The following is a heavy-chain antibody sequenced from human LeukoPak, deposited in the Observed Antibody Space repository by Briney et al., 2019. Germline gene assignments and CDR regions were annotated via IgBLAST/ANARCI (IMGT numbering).Heavy chain of an antibody. D-gene: IGHD7-27*01. CDR2: ISSSSSTI. CDR1: GFTFSSYS. J-gene: IGHJ4*02. CDR3: ARGHWGYFDY. Sequence: PGGSLRLSCAASGFTFSSYSMNWVRQAPGKGLEWVSYISSSSSTIYYADSVKGRFTISRDNAKNSLYLQMNSLRAEDTAVYYCARGHWGYFDYWGQGTLVTVSS. V-gene: IGHV3-48*04.